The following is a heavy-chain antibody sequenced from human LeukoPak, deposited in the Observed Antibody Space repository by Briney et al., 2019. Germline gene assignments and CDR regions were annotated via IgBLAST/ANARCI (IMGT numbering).Heavy chain of an antibody. D-gene: IGHD4-17*01. CDR2: INTNTGNP. V-gene: IGHV7-4-1*02. CDR3: ARGGTTVTTNNYWYFDL. J-gene: IGHJ2*01. Sequence: ASVKVSCKASGYTFTSYAMNWVRQAPGQGLEWMGWINTNTGNPTYAQGFTGRFVFSLDTSVSTAYLQISSLKAEDTAVYYCARGGTTVTTNNYWYFDLWGRGTLVTVSS. CDR1: GYTFTSYA.